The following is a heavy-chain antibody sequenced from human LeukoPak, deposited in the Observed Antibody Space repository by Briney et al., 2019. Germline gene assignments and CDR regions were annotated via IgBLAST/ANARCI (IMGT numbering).Heavy chain of an antibody. Sequence: GGSLRLSCAASGFTFSRYTMNWVRQAPGKGLEWLSYINTDSTTIYYADSVKGRFTISRDNSKNTLYLQMNSLRAEDTAVYYCAKDSAPRMIGFYWGQGTLVTVSS. D-gene: IGHD3-22*01. CDR3: AKDSAPRMIGFY. J-gene: IGHJ4*02. CDR2: INTDSTTI. V-gene: IGHV3-48*01. CDR1: GFTFSRYT.